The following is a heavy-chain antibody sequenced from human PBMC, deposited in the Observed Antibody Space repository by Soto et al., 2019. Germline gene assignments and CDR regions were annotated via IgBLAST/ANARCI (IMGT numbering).Heavy chain of an antibody. J-gene: IGHJ4*01. D-gene: IGHD1-26*01. CDR2: TYYRSKWYY. V-gene: IGHV6-1*01. CDR3: ARGKKYRGRIFDS. CDR1: GDSVSSNSAG. Sequence: SQTLSLTCAITGDSVSSNSAGWSWVRQSPSRGLEWLGRTYYRSKWYYEYAVSVRGRITINPDTSKNQYSLQLNSVTPEDTAVYFCARGKKYRGRIFDSWGKGTLVTVSS.